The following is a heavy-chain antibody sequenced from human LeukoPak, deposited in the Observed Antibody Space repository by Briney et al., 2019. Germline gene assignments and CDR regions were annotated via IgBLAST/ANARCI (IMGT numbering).Heavy chain of an antibody. CDR2: IYDSGST. J-gene: IGHJ5*02. V-gene: IGHV4-4*02. D-gene: IGHD3-16*01. CDR3: ARHYGP. Sequence: SGTLSLTCAVSGVSISSSNWWSWVRQPPGKGLEWIGSIYDSGSTYYNPSLKSRVTISVDTSKNQFSLKLNSVTAADTAVYYCARHYGPWGQGTLVTVSS. CDR1: GVSISSSNW.